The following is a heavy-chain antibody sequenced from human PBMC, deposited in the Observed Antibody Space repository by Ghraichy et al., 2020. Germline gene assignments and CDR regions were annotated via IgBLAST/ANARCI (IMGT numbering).Heavy chain of an antibody. J-gene: IGHJ4*02. V-gene: IGHV3-74*01. CDR1: GFPLSSNW. CDR2: IDDAGSGT. CDR3: ATVFDF. Sequence: GGSLRLSCVVSGFPLSSNWMHWVRQAPGKGLVWVSRIDDAGSGTNYADSVKGRFTVSRDDTRNTVYLQMNSLRAEDTAVYYCATVFDFWGQGALVTVSS.